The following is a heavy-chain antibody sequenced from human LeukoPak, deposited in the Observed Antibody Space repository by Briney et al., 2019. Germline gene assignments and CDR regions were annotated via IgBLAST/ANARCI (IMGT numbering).Heavy chain of an antibody. CDR1: GFTFSSYS. V-gene: IGHV3-21*01. Sequence: GGSLRLSCAASGFTFSSYSMNWVRQAPGKGLEWVSSISSSSSYIYYADSVKGRFTISRDNAKNSLYLQMNSLRAEDTAVYYCARVNGIVGAKIDYWGQGTLVTVSS. D-gene: IGHD1-26*01. CDR2: ISSSSSYI. CDR3: ARVNGIVGAKIDY. J-gene: IGHJ4*02.